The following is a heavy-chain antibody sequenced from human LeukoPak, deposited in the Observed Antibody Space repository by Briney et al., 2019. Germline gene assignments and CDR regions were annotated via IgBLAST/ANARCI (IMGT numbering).Heavy chain of an antibody. Sequence: GGSLRLSCAASGFTFSSYGMHWVRQAPGKGLEWVAFIRYDGSNKYYTDSVKGRFTISRDNSKNTLYLQMNSLRAEDTAVYYCAKERDTAMVTIDYWGQGTLVTVSS. J-gene: IGHJ4*02. CDR2: IRYDGSNK. V-gene: IGHV3-30*02. D-gene: IGHD5-18*01. CDR1: GFTFSSYG. CDR3: AKERDTAMVTIDY.